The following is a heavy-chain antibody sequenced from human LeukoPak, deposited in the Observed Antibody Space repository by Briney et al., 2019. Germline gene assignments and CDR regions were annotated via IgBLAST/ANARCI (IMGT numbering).Heavy chain of an antibody. CDR3: AKGHSAHGTGFDC. J-gene: IGHJ4*02. CDR1: KFTFSDYS. V-gene: IGHV3-21*04. Sequence: GGSLRLSCAASKFTFSDYSMSWVRQAPGKGLEWVSSISSIRNYIYYADSVKGRFTISRDNSKNTLYLQMNSLRVEGTAVYYCAKGHSAHGTGFDCWGQGTLVAVSS. CDR2: ISSIRNYI. D-gene: IGHD1-14*01.